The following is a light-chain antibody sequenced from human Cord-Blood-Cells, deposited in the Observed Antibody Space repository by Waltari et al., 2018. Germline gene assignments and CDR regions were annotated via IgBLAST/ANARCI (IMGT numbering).Light chain of an antibody. CDR2: GAS. Sequence: EIVMTQFPATLSLSPGDRATLSCRASQSVSSNLAWYPQKPGQAPRLLIYGASTRATGIPARFSGSGSGTEFTLTISSLQSEDFAVYYCQQYNNWRTFGGGTKVEIK. CDR3: QQYNNWRT. V-gene: IGKV3-15*01. CDR1: QSVSSN. J-gene: IGKJ4*01.